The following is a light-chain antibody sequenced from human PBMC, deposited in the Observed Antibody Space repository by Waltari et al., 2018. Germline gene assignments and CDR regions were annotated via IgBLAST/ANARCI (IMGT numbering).Light chain of an antibody. Sequence: SALTQPASVSASPGQSITISCTGTSSDAGGYNFVSWYQQHTGTAPQVIIFEISKRPSGVSNRFSGPKSGNTASLTISGLQAEDEANYYCCAYVGYSTWVFGGGTKLTVV. J-gene: IGLJ3*02. CDR1: SSDAGGYNF. V-gene: IGLV2-23*02. CDR2: EIS. CDR3: CAYVGYSTWV.